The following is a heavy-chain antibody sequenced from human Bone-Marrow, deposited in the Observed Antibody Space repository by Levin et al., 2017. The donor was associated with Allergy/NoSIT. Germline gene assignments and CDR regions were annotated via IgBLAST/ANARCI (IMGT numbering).Heavy chain of an antibody. J-gene: IGHJ4*02. V-gene: IGHV3-23*01. CDR1: GFTFSAYS. Sequence: GGSLRLSCAASGFTFSAYSMSWVRQAPGKGLEWVATLSGGTYYADSVKGRFTVSRDNSRDTLYLQMNSLRAEDTAMYYCAKDRYYGSGGFYISPGDSWGQGTLVTVSS. CDR3: AKDRYYGSGGFYISPGDS. CDR2: LSGGT. D-gene: IGHD3-10*01.